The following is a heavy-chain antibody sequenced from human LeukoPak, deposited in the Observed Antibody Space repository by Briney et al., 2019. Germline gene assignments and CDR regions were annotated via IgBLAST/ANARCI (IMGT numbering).Heavy chain of an antibody. D-gene: IGHD6-6*01. V-gene: IGHV3-30*02. Sequence: GGSLRLSCAASGFTFSSYGMHWVRQAPGKGLEWVAFIRYDGSNKYYADSVKGRFTIPRDNSKNTLYLQMNSLRAEDTAVYYCAKVSGSSSSGWFDPWGQGTLVTVSS. CDR2: IRYDGSNK. CDR3: AKVSGSSSSGWFDP. CDR1: GFTFSSYG. J-gene: IGHJ5*02.